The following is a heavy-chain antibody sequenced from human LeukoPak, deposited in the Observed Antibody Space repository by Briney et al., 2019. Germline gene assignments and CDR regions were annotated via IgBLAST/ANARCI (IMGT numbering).Heavy chain of an antibody. CDR2: IKSKTDGGTT. CDR3: ARERDYGDYEGLYYFDY. V-gene: IGHV3-15*01. CDR1: GFTFNNAW. J-gene: IGHJ4*02. Sequence: PGGSLRLSCAASGFTFNNAWMNWVRQAPGKGLEWVGRIKSKTDGGTTDYAAPVKGRFTISRDDSKNTLYMQMNSLRAEDTAVCYCARERDYGDYEGLYYFDYWGQGTLVTVSS. D-gene: IGHD4-17*01.